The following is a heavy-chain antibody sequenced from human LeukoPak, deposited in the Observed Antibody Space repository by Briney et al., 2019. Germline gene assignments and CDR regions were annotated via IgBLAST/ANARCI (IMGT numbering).Heavy chain of an antibody. CDR1: GGSFSGYY. Sequence: SETLSLTCAVYGGSFSGYYWSWIRQPPGKGLEWIGEINHSGSTNYNPSLKSRVTISVDTSKNQFSLKLSSVTAADTAVYYCARDRGNQGYHFDYWGQGTLVTVSS. CDR2: INHSGST. D-gene: IGHD2-15*01. V-gene: IGHV4-34*01. J-gene: IGHJ4*02. CDR3: ARDRGNQGYHFDY.